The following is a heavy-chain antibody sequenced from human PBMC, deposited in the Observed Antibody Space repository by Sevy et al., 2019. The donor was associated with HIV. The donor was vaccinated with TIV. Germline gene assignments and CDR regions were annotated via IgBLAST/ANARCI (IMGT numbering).Heavy chain of an antibody. CDR1: GGSFSGYY. CDR2: INHSGGT. Sequence: SETLSLTCAVYGGSFSGYYWSWIRQPPGKGLEWIGEINHSGGTNYNPSLKSRVTISVDTSKNQFSLKLNSVTAADTAWFFWAGHFPGSGFSHAFGIWGQGTMVTVSS. CDR3: AGHFPGSGFSHAFGI. V-gene: IGHV4-34*01. D-gene: IGHD2-15*01. J-gene: IGHJ3*02.